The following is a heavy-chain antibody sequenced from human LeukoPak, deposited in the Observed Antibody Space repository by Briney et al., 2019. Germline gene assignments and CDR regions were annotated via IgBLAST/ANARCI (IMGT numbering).Heavy chain of an antibody. CDR2: IYYSGST. J-gene: IGHJ6*03. CDR1: SYSINSGYY. CDR3: AREGTDYYFYYMDV. V-gene: IGHV4-38-2*02. Sequence: SETLSLTCTVSSYSINSGYYWGWIRQPPGKGLEWIGIIYYSGSTYYNPSLNSRVTISVDTSKNQFSLKLRSVTAADTAVYYCAREGTDYYFYYMDVWGKGTTVTVSS.